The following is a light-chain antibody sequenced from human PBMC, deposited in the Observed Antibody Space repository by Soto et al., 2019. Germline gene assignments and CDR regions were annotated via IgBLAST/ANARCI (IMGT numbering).Light chain of an antibody. CDR3: QHFYNTPPA. CDR2: DAS. Sequence: EIVLTQSPATLSLSPGERATLSCRASQSVSSYLAWYQQKPGQAPRLLIYDASNRATGIPARFSGSGSGTDFTLTISSLEPEDFAVYYCQHFYNTPPAFGPGTKVDIK. V-gene: IGKV3-11*01. CDR1: QSVSSY. J-gene: IGKJ3*01.